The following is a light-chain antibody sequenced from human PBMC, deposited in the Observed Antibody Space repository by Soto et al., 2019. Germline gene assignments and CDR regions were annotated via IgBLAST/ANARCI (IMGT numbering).Light chain of an antibody. Sequence: EIVLTQSPGTLSLSPGERATLSCRASQSVSSSYLAWYHHKPGQAPRLLIYGASSRATGIPDRFSGSGSGTDFTLTISRLEPEDFAVYYCQQYGSSRTFGQGTKVDIK. J-gene: IGKJ1*01. CDR2: GAS. CDR3: QQYGSSRT. CDR1: QSVSSSY. V-gene: IGKV3-20*01.